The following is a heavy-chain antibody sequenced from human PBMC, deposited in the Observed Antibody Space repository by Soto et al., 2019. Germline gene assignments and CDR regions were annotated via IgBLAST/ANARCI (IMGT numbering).Heavy chain of an antibody. Sequence: SETLSLTCPVSGGSLSSGDYYWSWIRQPPGKGLEWIGYIYYSGSTYYNPSLKSRVTISLDRSNNHFSLKLSSVTAADTAVYYCARDDYDFWSGIYYYYGMDVWGQGTKVTVSS. D-gene: IGHD3-3*01. J-gene: IGHJ6*02. CDR1: GGSLSSGDYY. CDR2: IYYSGST. CDR3: ARDDYDFWSGIYYYYGMDV. V-gene: IGHV4-30-4*01.